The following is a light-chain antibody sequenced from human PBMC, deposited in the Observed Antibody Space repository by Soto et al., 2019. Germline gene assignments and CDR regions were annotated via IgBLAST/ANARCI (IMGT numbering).Light chain of an antibody. CDR2: EVN. Sequence: QSALTQPASVSGSPGQSITISCTGTNGDVGSYDLVSWYQRYPGEAPKLIIYEVNKRPSGVSYRFSGSKSGNTASLTISGLQAEDEADYFCSSYSISTAYLIGTGTKVTVL. CDR1: NGDVGSYDL. V-gene: IGLV2-14*02. J-gene: IGLJ1*01. CDR3: SSYSISTAYL.